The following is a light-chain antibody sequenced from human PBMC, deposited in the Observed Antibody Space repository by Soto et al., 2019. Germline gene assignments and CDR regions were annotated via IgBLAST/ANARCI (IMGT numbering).Light chain of an antibody. V-gene: IGKV3-20*01. CDR2: GAS. J-gene: IGKJ3*01. Sequence: ESVLTQSPGTLSMSPGERATLSCRASQSVSSSYLAWYQQKPGQAPRLLIYGASSRATGIPDRFSGSGSGTDFTLTISRLEPEDVAVYYCQQYASSPFTFGPGTKVDIK. CDR3: QQYASSPFT. CDR1: QSVSSSY.